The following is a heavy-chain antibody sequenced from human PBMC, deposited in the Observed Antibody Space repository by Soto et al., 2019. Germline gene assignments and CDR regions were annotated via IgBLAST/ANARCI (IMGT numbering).Heavy chain of an antibody. Sequence: QVQLVQSGAEVKQPGASVRVSCKASGDTHTIYFIHWLRQAPGQGLEWMGWINSVSGGANYAPRFQGPLATTRDRSSATAFMELSRLRSDDTAVYYCARGGSYYAHWGQGTLVTVSS. CDR3: ARGGSYYAH. CDR2: INSVSGGA. J-gene: IGHJ4*02. V-gene: IGHV1-2*02. D-gene: IGHD1-26*01. CDR1: GDTHTIYF.